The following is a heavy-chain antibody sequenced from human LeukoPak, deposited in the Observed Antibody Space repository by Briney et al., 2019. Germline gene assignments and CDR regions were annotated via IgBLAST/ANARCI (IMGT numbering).Heavy chain of an antibody. V-gene: IGHV4-34*01. Sequence: PSETLSLTCAVYGGSFSGYYWSWIRQPPGEGLEWIGEINHSGSTNYNPSLKSRVAISVDTSKNQFSLKLSSVTAADTAVYYCAREVRSYSGGRQTLGPLFFDYWGQGTLVTVSS. CDR3: AREVRSYSGGRQTLGPLFFDY. D-gene: IGHD1-26*01. CDR1: GGSFSGYY. J-gene: IGHJ4*02. CDR2: INHSGST.